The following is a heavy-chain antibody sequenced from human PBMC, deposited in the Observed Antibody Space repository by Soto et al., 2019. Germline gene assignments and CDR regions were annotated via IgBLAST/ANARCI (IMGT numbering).Heavy chain of an antibody. D-gene: IGHD4-17*01. J-gene: IGHJ5*02. CDR2: MNPNIGNT. CDR1: GYTFTSYD. CDR3: ARDYVVNWFDP. V-gene: IGHV1-8*01. Sequence: GASVKVSCKASGYTFTSYDINWVRQATGQGLEWMGWMNPNIGNTSYAQKFQGRVTMTRNTSTSTAYMELSSLRSEDTAVYYCARDYVVNWFDPWGQGTLVTVSS.